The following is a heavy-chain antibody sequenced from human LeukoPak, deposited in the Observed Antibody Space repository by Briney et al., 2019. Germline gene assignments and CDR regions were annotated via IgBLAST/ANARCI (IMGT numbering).Heavy chain of an antibody. CDR3: TGKYYYDSSGYYYVDY. CDR2: IYHSGST. V-gene: IGHV4-39*07. J-gene: IGHJ4*02. D-gene: IGHD3-22*01. CDR1: SDTISSSRFF. Sequence: PSETLSLTCTVSSDTISSSRFFWAWIRQPPGKGLEWIGSIYHSGSTYYNPSLKSRVTISVDTSKNQFSLKLSSVTAADTAVYYCTGKYYYDSSGYYYVDYWGQGTLVTVSS.